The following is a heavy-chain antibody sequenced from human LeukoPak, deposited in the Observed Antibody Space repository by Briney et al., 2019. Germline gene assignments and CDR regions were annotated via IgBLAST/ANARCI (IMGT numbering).Heavy chain of an antibody. CDR3: ARSNYYDSSGHLTQYFQH. V-gene: IGHV3-48*03. CDR2: ISSSGSTI. Sequence: GGSLRLSCAASGFTFSSYGMNWVRQAPGKGLEWVSYISSSGSTIYYADSVKGRFTISRGNAKNSLYLQMNSLRAEDTAVYYRARSNYYDSSGHLTQYFQHWGQGTLVTVSS. CDR1: GFTFSSYG. D-gene: IGHD3-22*01. J-gene: IGHJ1*01.